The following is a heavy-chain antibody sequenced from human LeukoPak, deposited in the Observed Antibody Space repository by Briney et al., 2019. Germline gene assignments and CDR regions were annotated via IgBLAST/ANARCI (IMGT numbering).Heavy chain of an antibody. D-gene: IGHD4/OR15-4a*01. CDR1: GYTVSSTY. CDR2: IYSGGTT. V-gene: IGHV3-66*01. CDR3: ASDLYDYGSY. J-gene: IGHJ4*02. Sequence: GGSLRLSCAASGYTVSSTYMSWVRQAPGKGLEWVSVIYSGGTTYYADSVKGRFTISRDNSKNTLYLQMNSLRTEDTAVYYWASDLYDYGSYWGQGTLVTVSS.